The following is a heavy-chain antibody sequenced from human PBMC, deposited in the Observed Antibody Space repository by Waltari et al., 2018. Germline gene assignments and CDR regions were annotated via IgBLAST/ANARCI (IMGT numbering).Heavy chain of an antibody. CDR1: GFTFSSYA. CDR2: ISGSGGST. CDR3: AKDRARRFLEWLRIYYYYMDV. V-gene: IGHV3-23*04. Sequence: EVQLVESGGGLVQPGGSLRLSCAASGFTFSSYAMSWVRQAPGKGLEWVSAISGSGGSTYYADSVKGRFTISRDNSKNTLYLQMNSLRAEDTAVYYCAKDRARRFLEWLRIYYYYMDVWGKGTTVTVSS. D-gene: IGHD3-3*01. J-gene: IGHJ6*03.